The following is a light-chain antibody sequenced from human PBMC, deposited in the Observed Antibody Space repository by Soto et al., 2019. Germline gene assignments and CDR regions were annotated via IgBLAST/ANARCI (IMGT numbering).Light chain of an antibody. CDR2: DVS. CDR1: SSDVGGNKY. J-gene: IGLJ1*01. Sequence: QSVLTQPASVSGSPGQSITISCTGTSSDVGGNKYVSWYQHYPGKAPKLVICDVSNRPSGVSNRFSGSKSGNTASLTIFGLQAEDEADYYCSAFTGTTYVFGTGTKVTVL. CDR3: SAFTGTTYV. V-gene: IGLV2-14*03.